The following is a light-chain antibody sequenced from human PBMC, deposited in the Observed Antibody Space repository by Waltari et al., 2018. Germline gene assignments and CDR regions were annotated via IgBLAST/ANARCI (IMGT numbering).Light chain of an antibody. V-gene: IGKV1D-12*01. CDR3: QQANNWS. CDR2: AAS. Sequence: DIQMTQPPSSVSASVGDRVTITCRAPQGLPSWIVWYQQQPGKAPRLLSYAASTLESGVPSRFSGSGSGTDFSLTISSLQTEDVGTYYCQQANNWSFGQGTKVEIK. CDR1: QGLPSW. J-gene: IGKJ1*01.